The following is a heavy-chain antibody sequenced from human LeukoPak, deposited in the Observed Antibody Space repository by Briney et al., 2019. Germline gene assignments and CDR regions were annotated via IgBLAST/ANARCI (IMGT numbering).Heavy chain of an antibody. V-gene: IGHV3-11*01. J-gene: IGHJ3*02. D-gene: IGHD6-13*01. CDR3: ARGPGYSSSWYGPDAFDI. Sequence: GRSLRLSCAASVFTFSDDYMSWIRQAPGKGREWGSYISSSGSTIYYADSVEVRFTISRDNAKNSLYLQMNSLRAEDTAVYYCARGPGYSSSWYGPDAFDIWGQGTMVTVSS. CDR1: VFTFSDDY. CDR2: ISSSGSTI.